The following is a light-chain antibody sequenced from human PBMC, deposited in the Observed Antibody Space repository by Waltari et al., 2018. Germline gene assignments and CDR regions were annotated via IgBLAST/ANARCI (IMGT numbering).Light chain of an antibody. CDR2: GAS. CDR3: QQYHNWPLT. Sequence: EIVMTQSPATLSVSPGESAILSCRANHSINRDLAWYQQHLGQTPRLLIYGASTRVTGVPARFSGSGSGTDFALTITNLQSEDFAVYYCQQYHNWPLTFAGGAKVETK. CDR1: HSINRD. V-gene: IGKV3-15*01. J-gene: IGKJ4*01.